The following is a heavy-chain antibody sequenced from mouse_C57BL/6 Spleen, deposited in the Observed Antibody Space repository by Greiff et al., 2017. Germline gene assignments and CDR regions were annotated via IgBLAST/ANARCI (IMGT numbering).Heavy chain of an antibody. Sequence: QVQLQQPGAELVRPGSSVKLSCKASGYTFTSYWMHWVKQRPIQGLEWIGNIDPSDSETHYNQKFKDKATLTVDNSSSTAYMQLSSLTSEDSAVYYCVSYYDYEAYWGQGTLVTVSA. J-gene: IGHJ3*01. V-gene: IGHV1-52*01. CDR2: IDPSDSET. CDR3: VSYYDYEAY. CDR1: GYTFTSYW. D-gene: IGHD2-4*01.